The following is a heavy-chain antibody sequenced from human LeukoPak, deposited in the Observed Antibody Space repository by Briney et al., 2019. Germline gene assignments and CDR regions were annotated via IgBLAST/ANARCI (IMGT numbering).Heavy chain of an antibody. D-gene: IGHD3-22*01. CDR2: IYYSGST. V-gene: IGHV4-59*01. CDR1: GGSISSYY. J-gene: IGHJ6*02. Sequence: TLSLTCTVSGGSISSYYWSWVRQPPGKGLEWIGYIYYSGSTNYNPSLKSRVTISVDTSKNQFSLKLSSVTAADTAVYYCTRDGHRAMIGTPGMDVWGQGITVAVSS. CDR3: TRDGHRAMIGTPGMDV.